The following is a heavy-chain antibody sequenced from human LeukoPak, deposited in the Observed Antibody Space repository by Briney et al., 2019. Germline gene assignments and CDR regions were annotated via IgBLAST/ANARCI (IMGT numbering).Heavy chain of an antibody. CDR1: GFTFGAYW. V-gene: IGHV3-7*01. CDR2: IKDDGSAQ. J-gene: IGHJ4*02. CDR3: ARHIVGEQNFDY. Sequence: GGSLGLPCAASGFTFGAYWMSWFRQAPGKGPEWVASIKDDGSAQFYVDSLEGRFTISRDNAKNTLYLQMDTMRVEDTAVYYCARHIVGEQNFDYWSQGTLVTVSS. D-gene: IGHD3-16*02.